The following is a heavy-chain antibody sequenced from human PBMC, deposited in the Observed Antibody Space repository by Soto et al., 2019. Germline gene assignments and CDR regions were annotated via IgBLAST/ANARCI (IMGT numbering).Heavy chain of an antibody. CDR3: ARRLQGGDYDILTGYYYYGMDV. Sequence: PGESLKISCKGSGYSFTSYWISWVRQVPGKGLEWMGRIDPSDSYTNYSPSFQGHVTISADKSISTAYLQWSSLKASDTAMYYCARRLQGGDYDILTGYYYYGMDVWGQGTTVTVSS. CDR1: GYSFTSYW. CDR2: IDPSDSYT. J-gene: IGHJ6*02. D-gene: IGHD3-9*01. V-gene: IGHV5-10-1*01.